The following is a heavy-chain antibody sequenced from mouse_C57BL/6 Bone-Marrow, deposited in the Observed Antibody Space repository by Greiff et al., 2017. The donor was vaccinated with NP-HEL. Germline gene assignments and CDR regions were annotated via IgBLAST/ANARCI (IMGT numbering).Heavy chain of an antibody. CDR3: ARGSYGNYPFDY. V-gene: IGHV1-18*01. J-gene: IGHJ2*01. CDR1: GYTFTDYN. Sequence: VQLQQSGPELVKPGASVKIPCKASGYTFTDYNMDWVKQSHGKSLEWIGDINPNNGGTIYNQKFKGKATLTVDKSSSTAYMELRSLTSEDTAVYYCARGSYGNYPFDYWGQGTTLTVSS. D-gene: IGHD2-1*01. CDR2: INPNNGGT.